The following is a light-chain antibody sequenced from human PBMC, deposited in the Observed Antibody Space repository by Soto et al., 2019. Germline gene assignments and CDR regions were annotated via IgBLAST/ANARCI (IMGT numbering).Light chain of an antibody. Sequence: IQLTQSPSSLSASIGDRVTITCRASQDISSYLAWYRQKAGKAPELRIEAASTLQSGVPSRFSGSGSGTEFALTISSLQPEDFATYYCQQLKKYPLSFGGGTKVEIK. CDR2: AAS. V-gene: IGKV1-9*01. CDR3: QQLKKYPLS. CDR1: QDISSY. J-gene: IGKJ4*01.